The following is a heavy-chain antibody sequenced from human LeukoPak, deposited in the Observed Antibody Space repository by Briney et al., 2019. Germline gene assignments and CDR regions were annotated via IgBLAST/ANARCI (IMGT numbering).Heavy chain of an antibody. J-gene: IGHJ4*02. V-gene: IGHV5-51*01. CDR3: ARRSSGWSGAFDY. CDR1: GYSFTSYW. D-gene: IGHD6-19*01. CDR2: IYPGDSDT. Sequence: GESLQISCKGSGYSFTSYWIGWGRQMPGKGLEWMGIIYPGDSDTRYSPSFQGQVTISADKSISTAYLQWSSLKASDTAMYYCARRSSGWSGAFDYWGQGTLVTVSS.